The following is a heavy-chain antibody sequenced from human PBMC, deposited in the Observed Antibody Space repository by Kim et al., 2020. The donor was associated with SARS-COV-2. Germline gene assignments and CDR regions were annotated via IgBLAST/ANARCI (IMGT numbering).Heavy chain of an antibody. CDR3: AREGGSSGYYSRWFDP. CDR1: GYTFTSYD. V-gene: IGHV1-8*01. J-gene: IGHJ5*02. CDR2: MNPNSGNT. Sequence: ASVKVSCKVSGYTFTSYDINWVRQATGQGLEWMGWMNPNSGNTGYAQKFQGRVTMTRNTSISTAYMELSSLRSEDTAVYYCAREGGSSGYYSRWFDPWGQGTLVTVSS. D-gene: IGHD3-22*01.